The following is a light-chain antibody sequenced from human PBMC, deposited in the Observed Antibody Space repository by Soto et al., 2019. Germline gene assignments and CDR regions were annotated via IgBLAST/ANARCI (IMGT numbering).Light chain of an antibody. Sequence: QSVLTQPPSVSGAPGQRVTISCTGSSSNIGAGYDVHWYQQVPGTAPKLLIYGNSNRPSGVPDRVSGSKSGTSASLAITGLQAEDEADYYCQSYDSSLSVVVFGGGTKLTVL. V-gene: IGLV1-40*01. CDR1: SSNIGAGYD. J-gene: IGLJ2*01. CDR2: GNS. CDR3: QSYDSSLSVVV.